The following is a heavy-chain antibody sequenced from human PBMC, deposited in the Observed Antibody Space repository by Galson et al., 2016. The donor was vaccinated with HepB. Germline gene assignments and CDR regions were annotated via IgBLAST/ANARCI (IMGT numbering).Heavy chain of an antibody. CDR1: GFIFRNYA. V-gene: IGHV3-30-3*01. CDR3: ARVTQWLVLDY. D-gene: IGHD6-19*01. J-gene: IGHJ4*02. Sequence: SLRLSCAVSGFIFRNYAMQWVRQAPGKGLEWVAVLSYDGSNKYYADSVKGRFTISRDNPKYTVYLQMNSLRAEDTAVYYYARVTQWLVLDYWGQGTPVSVSP. CDR2: LSYDGSNK.